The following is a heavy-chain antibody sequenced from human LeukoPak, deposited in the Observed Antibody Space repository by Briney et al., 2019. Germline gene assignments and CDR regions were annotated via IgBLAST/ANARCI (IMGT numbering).Heavy chain of an antibody. CDR3: ASTYSYGSYWFDP. Sequence: GESPKISCKGSGYSFTSYWIGWVRQMPGKGLEWMGIIYPGDSDTRYSPSFQGQVTISADKSISTAYLQWSSLKASDTAMYYCASTYSYGSYWFDPWGQGTLVTVSS. D-gene: IGHD5-18*01. V-gene: IGHV5-51*01. J-gene: IGHJ5*02. CDR1: GYSFTSYW. CDR2: IYPGDSDT.